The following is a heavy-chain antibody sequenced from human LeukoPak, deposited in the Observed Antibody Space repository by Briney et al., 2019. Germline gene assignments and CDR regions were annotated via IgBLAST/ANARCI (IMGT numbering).Heavy chain of an antibody. CDR3: AKEEYYYDSSGYYGAFDI. J-gene: IGHJ3*02. Sequence: GGSLRLSCAASGFTVSSNYIYMSWVRQAPGKGLEWVSVIYNGDNTNYADSVKGRFTISRDNSKNTLYLQMNSLRAEDTAVYYCAKEEYYYDSSGYYGAFDIWGQGTKVTVSS. V-gene: IGHV3-53*05. CDR2: IYNGDNT. CDR1: GFTVSSNY. D-gene: IGHD3-22*01.